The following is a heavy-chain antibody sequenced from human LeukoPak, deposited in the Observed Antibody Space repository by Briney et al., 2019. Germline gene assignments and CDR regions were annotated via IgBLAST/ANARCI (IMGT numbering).Heavy chain of an antibody. Sequence: GESLKISCKGSGFSFTNYWIGWVRQMPGKGLEWMGIIYPGDSDTRYSPSFQGQVTISADKSITTAYLQWNSLKASDTAMYYCARQTGDNAFDIWGRGTMVTVSS. D-gene: IGHD7-27*01. CDR1: GFSFTNYW. CDR2: IYPGDSDT. J-gene: IGHJ3*02. V-gene: IGHV5-51*01. CDR3: ARQTGDNAFDI.